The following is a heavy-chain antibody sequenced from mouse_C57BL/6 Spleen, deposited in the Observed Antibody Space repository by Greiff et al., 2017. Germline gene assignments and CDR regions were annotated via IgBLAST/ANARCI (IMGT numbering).Heavy chain of an antibody. V-gene: IGHV5-16*01. J-gene: IGHJ3*01. D-gene: IGHD2-4*01. CDR3: ARGGAYYEYDGGFAY. CDR2: INYDGSST. CDR1: GFTFSDYY. Sequence: EVKLVESEGGLVQPGSSMKLSCTASGFTFSDYYMAWVRQVPEKGLEWVANINYDGSSTYYLDSLKSRFTISRDNAENILYLQMSRLKSEDTATYYCARGGAYYEYDGGFAYWGQGTLVTVSA.